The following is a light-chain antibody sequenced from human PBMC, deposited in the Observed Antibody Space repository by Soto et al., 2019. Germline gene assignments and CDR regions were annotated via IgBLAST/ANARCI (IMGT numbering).Light chain of an antibody. V-gene: IGKV1-39*01. Sequence: DIQVTQSPSSLSASVGDRVTITCRASQNIRTYLTWYQQKPGKAPKLLIYKASDLQSGVPSRFSGSGSGTDFSLTITSLQPEDFATYYCQQSFYAPPTFGQGTKVEIK. CDR1: QNIRTY. CDR2: KAS. CDR3: QQSFYAPPT. J-gene: IGKJ1*01.